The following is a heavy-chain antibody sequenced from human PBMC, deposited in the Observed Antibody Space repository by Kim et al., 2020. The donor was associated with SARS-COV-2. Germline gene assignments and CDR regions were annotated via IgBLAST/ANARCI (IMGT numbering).Heavy chain of an antibody. CDR3: AKEVGVRFGELLGY. Sequence: ADSGKGRFTISRDNTKTTLYLQMNSLRAEDTAVYYCAKEVGVRFGELLGYWGQGTLVTVSS. D-gene: IGHD3-10*01. J-gene: IGHJ4*02. V-gene: IGHV3-23*01.